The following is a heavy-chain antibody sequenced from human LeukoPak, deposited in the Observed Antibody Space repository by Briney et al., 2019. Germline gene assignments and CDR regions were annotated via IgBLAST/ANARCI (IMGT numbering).Heavy chain of an antibody. CDR1: GGTFSSYA. D-gene: IGHD2-2*01. CDR2: IIPIFGTA. Sequence: SVKVSCKASGGTFSSYAISWVRQAPGQGLEWMGGIIPIFGTANYAQKFQGRVTITADKSTSPAYMELSSLRSEDTAVYYCARVVPAAYFDYWGQGTLVTVSS. CDR3: ARVVPAAYFDY. J-gene: IGHJ4*02. V-gene: IGHV1-69*06.